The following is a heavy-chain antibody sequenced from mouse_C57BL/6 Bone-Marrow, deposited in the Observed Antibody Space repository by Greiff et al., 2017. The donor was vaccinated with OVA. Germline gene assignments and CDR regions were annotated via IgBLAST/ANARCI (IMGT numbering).Heavy chain of an antibody. CDR1: GYTFTEYT. CDR2: FYPGSGSI. J-gene: IGHJ4*01. D-gene: IGHD3-2*02. CDR3: ARHPYSSGYGYAMDY. V-gene: IGHV1-62-2*01. Sequence: LVESGAELVKPGASVKLSCKASGYTFTEYTIHWVKQRSGQGLEWIGWFYPGSGSIKYNEKFKDKATLTADKSSSTVYMELSRLTSEDSAVYFCARHPYSSGYGYAMDYWCQGTSVTVSS.